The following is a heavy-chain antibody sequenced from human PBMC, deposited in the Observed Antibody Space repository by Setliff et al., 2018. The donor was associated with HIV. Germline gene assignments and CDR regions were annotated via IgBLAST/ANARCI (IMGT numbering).Heavy chain of an antibody. V-gene: IGHV4-61*02. Sequence: SETLSLTCTVSGGSISSGSYYWSWIRQPAGKGLEWIGRIYTSGSTNYNPSLKSRVTISVDTSKNQFSLKLRSVTAADTAVYYCAGSWSGYPLSFGYWGQGTLVTVSS. CDR2: IYTSGST. CDR3: AGSWSGYPLSFGY. CDR1: GGSISSGSYY. J-gene: IGHJ4*02. D-gene: IGHD3-3*01.